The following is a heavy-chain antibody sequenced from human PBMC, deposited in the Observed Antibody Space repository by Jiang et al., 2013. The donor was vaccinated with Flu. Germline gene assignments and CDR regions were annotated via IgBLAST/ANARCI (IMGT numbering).Heavy chain of an antibody. CDR2: IQFDGTNK. D-gene: IGHD1-26*01. J-gene: IGHJ4*02. V-gene: IGHV3-30*02. CDR3: AREMHSESYYMNGDFDY. Sequence: VQLVESGGGVVQPGGSLRLSCAASGFSFNNYAMHWVRQAPGKGLEWVAFIQFDGTNKYYGDSVKGRFTVSRDNAKNTVYLQMNSLRVEDMAVYYCAREMHSESYYMNGDFDYWGQGTLVAVSS. CDR1: GFSFNNYA.